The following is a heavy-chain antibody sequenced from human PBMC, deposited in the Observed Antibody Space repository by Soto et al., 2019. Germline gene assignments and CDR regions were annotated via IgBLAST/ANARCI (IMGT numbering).Heavy chain of an antibody. D-gene: IGHD3-16*02. CDR3: ATYPDYNWETYRFRY. Sequence: EVQLVESGGGLVQPGGSLRLSCSTSGLSFRTYWMSWVRQAPGKGLEWVANIKEDGSEEYYVDSVEGRFTISRDNAKNSRYLQMNSMRAEDTALYYCATYPDYNWETYRFRYWGQRTLVTVSS. V-gene: IGHV3-7*01. CDR2: IKEDGSEE. J-gene: IGHJ4*02. CDR1: GLSFRTYW.